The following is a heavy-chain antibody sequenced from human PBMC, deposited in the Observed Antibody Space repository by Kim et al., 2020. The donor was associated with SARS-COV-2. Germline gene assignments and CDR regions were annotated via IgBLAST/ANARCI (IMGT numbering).Heavy chain of an antibody. CDR3: AKGEIIAARLLFDY. V-gene: IGHV3-30*18. D-gene: IGHD6-6*01. CDR1: GFTFSSYG. Sequence: GGSLRLSCAASGFTFSSYGMHWVRQAPGKGLEWVAVISYDGSNKYYADSVKGRFTISRDNSKNTLYLQMNSLRAEDTAVYYCAKGEIIAARLLFDYWGQGTLVTVSS. J-gene: IGHJ4*02. CDR2: ISYDGSNK.